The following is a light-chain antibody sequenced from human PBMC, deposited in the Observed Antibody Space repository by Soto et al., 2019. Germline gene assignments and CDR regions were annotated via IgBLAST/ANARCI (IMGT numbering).Light chain of an antibody. CDR3: QHYNSLPIT. V-gene: IGKV1-8*01. J-gene: IGKJ5*01. Sequence: AIRMTQSPSSLSASTGDRVPITCRASQGISSYLAWYQQKPGKAPKLLIYAASTLQSGVPSRFSGSGSGTDFTFTINNVQAEDIGTYYCQHYNSLPITFGQGTRLEIK. CDR2: AAS. CDR1: QGISSY.